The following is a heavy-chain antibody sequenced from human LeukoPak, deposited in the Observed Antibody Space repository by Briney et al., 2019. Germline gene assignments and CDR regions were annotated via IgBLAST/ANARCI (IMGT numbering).Heavy chain of an antibody. CDR2: ISYDGSNK. J-gene: IGHJ4*02. CDR3: AKLDWNGYFDY. D-gene: IGHD1-1*01. Sequence: GGSLRLSCAASGFTFSSYGMHWVRQAPGKGLEWVAVISYDGSNKYYADSVKGRFTISRDNSKNTLYLQMNSLRAEDTAVYYCAKLDWNGYFDYWGQGTLVTVSP. V-gene: IGHV3-30*18. CDR1: GFTFSSYG.